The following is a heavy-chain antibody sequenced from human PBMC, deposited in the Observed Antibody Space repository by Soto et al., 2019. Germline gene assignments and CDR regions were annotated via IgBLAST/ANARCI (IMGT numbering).Heavy chain of an antibody. CDR3: ACNYYDFWSGYYSVGYCDY. CDR1: GGSFSGHY. CDR2: ITRSGNT. Sequence: QVQLQQWGAGLLKPSETLSLTCAVYGGSFSGHYWTWIRQPPGKGLEWVGEITRSGNTNYNPSLKSRVTISVDTSKNQFSLKLSSVTAADTAVYYCACNYYDFWSGYYSVGYCDYWAQGTPVTVSS. D-gene: IGHD3-3*01. J-gene: IGHJ4*02. V-gene: IGHV4-34*01.